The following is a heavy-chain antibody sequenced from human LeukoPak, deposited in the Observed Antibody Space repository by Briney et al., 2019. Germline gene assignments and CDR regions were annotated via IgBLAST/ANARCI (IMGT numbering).Heavy chain of an antibody. J-gene: IGHJ6*03. CDR1: GFTFSNAW. V-gene: IGHV3-23*01. Sequence: GALRLSCAASGFTFSNAWMSWVRQAPGKGLEGGSAISGSGGSTYYADSVKGRFTISRDNSKNTLYLQMNSLNTEDTAMYCCTTVNPTYYYYYYMDVWGKGTTVTVSS. CDR2: ISGSGGST. CDR3: TTVNPTYYYYYYMDV.